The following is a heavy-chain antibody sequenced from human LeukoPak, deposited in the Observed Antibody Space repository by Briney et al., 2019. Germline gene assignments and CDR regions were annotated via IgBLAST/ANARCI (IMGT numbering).Heavy chain of an antibody. D-gene: IGHD1-26*01. Sequence: SETLSLTCAVYGGSFSGYYWSWIRQPPGKGLEWIGEINHSGSTNYNPSLKSRVTISVDTSKNQFSLKLSSVTAADTAVYYCARVKVGATMLVNYYYYYGMDVWGQGTTVTVSS. CDR3: ARVKVGATMLVNYYYYYGMDV. V-gene: IGHV4-34*01. J-gene: IGHJ6*02. CDR1: GGSFSGYY. CDR2: INHSGST.